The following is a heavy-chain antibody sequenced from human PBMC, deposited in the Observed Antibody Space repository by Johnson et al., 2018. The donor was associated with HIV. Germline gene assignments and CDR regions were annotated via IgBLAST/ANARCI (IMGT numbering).Heavy chain of an antibody. Sequence: VQLVESGGGVVQPGRSLRLSCAASGFTFSSYAMHWVRQAPGKGLEWVGRIKSKTDGGTTDYAAPVKGRFTISRDDSKNTLFLQMNNLKIEDTALYFCTTGQWNTLLGLFTCQGPAFDFWGQGTMVTVS. CDR2: IKSKTDGGTT. D-gene: IGHD1-7*01. J-gene: IGHJ3*01. CDR1: GFTFSSYA. CDR3: TTGQWNTLLGLFTCQGPAFDF. V-gene: IGHV3-15*01.